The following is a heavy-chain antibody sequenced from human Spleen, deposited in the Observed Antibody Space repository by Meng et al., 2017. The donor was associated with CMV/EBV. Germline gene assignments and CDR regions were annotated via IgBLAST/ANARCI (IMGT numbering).Heavy chain of an antibody. CDR3: VRDGDSPFSGYIGDDAFDI. CDR2: VYDSGNT. Sequence: SETLSLTCSVSGGSVSIATYYWSWIRQSPEKGLEWIGYVYDSGNTRYNPSLKSRVTISVDTSGNQFSLKLSAVTAADTAVYYCVRDGDSPFSGYIGDDAFDIWGQGTTVTVSS. V-gene: IGHV4-61*01. J-gene: IGHJ3*02. D-gene: IGHD3-22*01. CDR1: GGSVSIATYY.